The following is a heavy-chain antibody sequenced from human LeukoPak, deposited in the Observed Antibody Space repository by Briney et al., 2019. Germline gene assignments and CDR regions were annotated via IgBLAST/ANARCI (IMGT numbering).Heavy chain of an antibody. Sequence: GSLRLSCVASGFTFSSYGMSWVRQAPGKGLEWVSAISGSDDSTYYADSVRGRFTISRDVSKNTLFLQMNSLRAEDTAFYCTKAKYYHFDYWGQGTLVTVSS. J-gene: IGHJ4*02. CDR3: TKAKYYHFDY. CDR1: GFTFSSYG. CDR2: ISGSDDST. D-gene: IGHD3-16*01. V-gene: IGHV3-23*01.